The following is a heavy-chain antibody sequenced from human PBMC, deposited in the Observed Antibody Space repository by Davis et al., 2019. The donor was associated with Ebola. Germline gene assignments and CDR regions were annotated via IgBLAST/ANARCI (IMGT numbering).Heavy chain of an antibody. CDR1: GYSFTDDG. CDR3: ARDRMPSIVGAKEGFDY. V-gene: IGHV1-18*01. D-gene: IGHD1-26*01. Sequence: AASVKVSCKASGYSFTDDGISWVRQAPGQGLEWMGWISTYNGNTNYAQKLQGRVTMTTDTSTSTAYMELRSLRSDDTAVYYCARDRMPSIVGAKEGFDYWGQGTLVTVSS. CDR2: ISTYNGNT. J-gene: IGHJ4*02.